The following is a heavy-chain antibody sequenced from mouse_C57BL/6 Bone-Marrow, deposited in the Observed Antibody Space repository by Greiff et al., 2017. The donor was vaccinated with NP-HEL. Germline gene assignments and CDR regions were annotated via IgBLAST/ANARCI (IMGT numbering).Heavy chain of an antibody. CDR3: TRELYYDYAMDY. CDR1: GFTFSSYA. CDR2: ISSGGDCT. D-gene: IGHD1-1*01. V-gene: IGHV5-9-1*02. J-gene: IGHJ4*01. Sequence: EVKLLQSGEGLVKPGASLKLSCAASGFTFSSYAMSCVRQTPEQRLEWIAYISSGGDCTYYADTVKGRVTISRDNDKNTLYLQLSSLKSEDTAMYYCTRELYYDYAMDYWGQGTSVTVSS.